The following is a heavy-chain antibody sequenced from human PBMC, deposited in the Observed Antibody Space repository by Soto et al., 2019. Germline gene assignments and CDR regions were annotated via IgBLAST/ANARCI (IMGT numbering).Heavy chain of an antibody. CDR1: GFTFSSYW. Sequence: EVQLVESGGGLVQPGGSLRLSCAASGFTFSSYWMHWVRQAPGKGLVWVSRINSDGSSTSYADSVKGRFTISRDNAKNTLYRQMNRLRAEDTAVDYCAVAVAGPTAIGYWGQGTLVTVSS. D-gene: IGHD6-19*01. CDR2: INSDGSST. J-gene: IGHJ4*02. CDR3: AVAVAGPTAIGY. V-gene: IGHV3-74*01.